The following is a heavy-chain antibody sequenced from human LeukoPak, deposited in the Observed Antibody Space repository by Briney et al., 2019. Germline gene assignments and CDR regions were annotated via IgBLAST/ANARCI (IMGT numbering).Heavy chain of an antibody. CDR2: IYYRGST. CDR3: ARAAVTSIDY. D-gene: IGHD2-21*02. J-gene: IGHJ4*02. CDR1: GGSISSSFH. V-gene: IGHV4-39*07. Sequence: SETLSLTCAVSGGSISSSFHWGWIRQPPGKGLEWIGSIYYRGSTYYNPSLKSRVTISVDRSKNQFSLKLSSVTAADTAVYYCARAAVTSIDYWGQGTLVTVSS.